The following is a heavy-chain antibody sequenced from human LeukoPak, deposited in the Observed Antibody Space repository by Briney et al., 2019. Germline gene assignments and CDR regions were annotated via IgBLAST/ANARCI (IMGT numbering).Heavy chain of an antibody. CDR1: GFTFSSYA. CDR2: ISGSGGST. CDR3: AKVSGGGLYYDGMDV. Sequence: GSLRLSCAASGFTFSSYAMSWVRQAPGKGLEWVSGISGSGGSTYYADSVEGRFTISRDSSKNTLYLQMNSLRAEDTAVYYCAKVSGGGLYYDGMDVWGQGTTVTVSS. V-gene: IGHV3-23*01. D-gene: IGHD1-14*01. J-gene: IGHJ6*02.